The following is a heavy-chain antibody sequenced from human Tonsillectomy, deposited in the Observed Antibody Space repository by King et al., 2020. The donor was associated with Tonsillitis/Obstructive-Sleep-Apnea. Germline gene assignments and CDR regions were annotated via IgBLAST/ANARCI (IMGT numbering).Heavy chain of an antibody. J-gene: IGHJ5*02. D-gene: IGHD4-11*01. CDR2: ISSSSSYT. Sequence: VQLVESGGGLVKPGGSLRLSCAASGFTFSDYYMSWIRQAPGKGLEWVSYISSSSSYTNYADSVKGRFTISRENAKNSLYLQMNSLRAEDTAVYCCARAEQTVNTWVAADHWFVPWGQGTLVTVSS. V-gene: IGHV3-11*06. CDR1: GFTFSDYY. CDR3: ARAEQTVNTWVAADHWFVP.